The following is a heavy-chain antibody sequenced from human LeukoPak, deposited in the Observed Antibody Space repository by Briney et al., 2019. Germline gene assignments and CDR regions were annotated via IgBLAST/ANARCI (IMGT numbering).Heavy chain of an antibody. CDR2: ISGSGGST. CDR3: AKVVRVVVTAWVDY. J-gene: IGHJ4*02. Sequence: PGGSLRLSCTASGFTFSSYAMSCVRQAPGRGLQWVSAISGSGGSTYYADSVKGRFTISRDNSKNTLYLQMNSLRAEDTAVYYCAKVVRVVVTAWVDYWGQGTLVTVSS. CDR1: GFTFSSYA. D-gene: IGHD2-21*02. V-gene: IGHV3-23*01.